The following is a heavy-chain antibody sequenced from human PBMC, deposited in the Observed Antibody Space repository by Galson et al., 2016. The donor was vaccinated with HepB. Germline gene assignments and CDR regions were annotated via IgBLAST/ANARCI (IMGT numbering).Heavy chain of an antibody. J-gene: IGHJ3*02. Sequence: TLSLTCTVSGASIRSGTYYWSWIRQHPEKGLEWIGYVYYSGATYYNPSLKSRVTISIDTSQKQFSLKVSSVPAADPAVYYCARGHSYDTSGPLNWILDIWGQGTMVAVSS. V-gene: IGHV4-31*03. CDR2: VYYSGAT. CDR3: ARGHSYDTSGPLNWILDI. D-gene: IGHD3-22*01. CDR1: GASIRSGTYY.